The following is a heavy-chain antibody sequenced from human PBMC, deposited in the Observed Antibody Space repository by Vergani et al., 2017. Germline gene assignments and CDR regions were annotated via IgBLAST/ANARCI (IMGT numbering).Heavy chain of an antibody. D-gene: IGHD3-10*01. V-gene: IGHV1-2*02. CDR3: ARWVVRGVTNPKSLNYYYYGMDV. Sequence: QVQLVQSGAEVQKPGASVKVSCKASGYTFTGYYMHWVRQAPGQGLEWMGWINPNSGGTNYAQKFQGRVTMTRDTSISTAYMELSRLRSDDTAVYYCARWVVRGVTNPKSLNYYYYGMDVWGQGTTVTVSS. J-gene: IGHJ6*02. CDR1: GYTFTGYY. CDR2: INPNSGGT.